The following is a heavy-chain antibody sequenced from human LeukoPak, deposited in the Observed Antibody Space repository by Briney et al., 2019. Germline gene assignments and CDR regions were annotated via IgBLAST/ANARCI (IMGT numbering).Heavy chain of an antibody. Sequence: GGSLRLSCAASGFIFTDYWMYWVRQAPGKGLEWVGRIKSKTDGGTTDYAAPVKGRFTISRDDSKNTLYLQMNSLKTEDTAVYYCTTVSGIPSVYSDYWGQGTLVTVSS. V-gene: IGHV3-15*01. CDR1: GFIFTDYW. D-gene: IGHD3-10*01. CDR2: IKSKTDGGTT. CDR3: TTVSGIPSVYSDY. J-gene: IGHJ4*02.